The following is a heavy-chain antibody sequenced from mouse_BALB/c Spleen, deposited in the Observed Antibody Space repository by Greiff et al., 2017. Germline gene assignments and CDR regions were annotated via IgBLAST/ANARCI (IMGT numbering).Heavy chain of an antibody. CDR1: GYAFSSSW. J-gene: IGHJ3*01. CDR3: ARGITTATGPWFAY. CDR2: IYPGDGDT. D-gene: IGHD1-2*01. V-gene: IGHV1-82*01. Sequence: QVQLQQSGPELVKPGASVKISCKASGYAFSSSWMNWVKQRPGQGLEWIGRIYPGDGDTNYNGKFKGKATLTADKSSSTAYMQLSSLTSVDSAVYFCARGITTATGPWFAYWGQGTLVTVSA.